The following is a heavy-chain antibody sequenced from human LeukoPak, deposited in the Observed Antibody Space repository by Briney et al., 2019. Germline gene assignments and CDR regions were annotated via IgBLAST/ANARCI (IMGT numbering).Heavy chain of an antibody. V-gene: IGHV3-48*03. CDR2: ISRSGATI. CDR3: ARGSPPKYYYDSSGYYLDY. CDR1: GFTFSNYE. Sequence: GGSLRLSCAASGFTFSNYEMNWVRQAPGKGLEWVSFISRSGATIYYTDSVKGRFTISRDNSKNTLYLQMNSLRAEDTAVYYCARGSPPKYYYDSSGYYLDYWGQGTLVTVSS. D-gene: IGHD3-22*01. J-gene: IGHJ4*02.